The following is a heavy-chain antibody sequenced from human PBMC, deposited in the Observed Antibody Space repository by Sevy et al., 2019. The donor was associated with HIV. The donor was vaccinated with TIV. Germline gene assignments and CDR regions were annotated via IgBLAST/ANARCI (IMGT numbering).Heavy chain of an antibody. CDR1: GFTFNNFA. D-gene: IGHD5-18*01. Sequence: GGSLRLSCAASGFTFNNFAMGWVRQAPGKGLDWISVISGNGDYTYYADSVKGRFTISRDNSKNQLFLQMNSLRAEDTAIFYCAKKMGGGSGMAFLVDYWGQGTLVTVSS. V-gene: IGHV3-23*01. CDR2: ISGNGDYT. J-gene: IGHJ4*02. CDR3: AKKMGGGSGMAFLVDY.